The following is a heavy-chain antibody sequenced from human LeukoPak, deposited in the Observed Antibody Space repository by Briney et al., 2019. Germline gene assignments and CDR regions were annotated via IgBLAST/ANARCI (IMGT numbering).Heavy chain of an antibody. CDR3: AKDKEYTGTYGLFDY. D-gene: IGHD1-26*01. J-gene: IGHJ4*02. V-gene: IGHV3-74*01. Sequence: GGSLRLSCAASGFTFSSYWMHWVRQAPGKGLVWVSRINSDGSSTSYADSVKGRFTISRDNAKNTLYLDINSLRAEDSALYYCAKDKEYTGTYGLFDYWGQGTLVTVSS. CDR1: GFTFSSYW. CDR2: INSDGSST.